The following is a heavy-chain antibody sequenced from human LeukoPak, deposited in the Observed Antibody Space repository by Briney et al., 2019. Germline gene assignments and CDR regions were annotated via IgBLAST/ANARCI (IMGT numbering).Heavy chain of an antibody. CDR2: ISYDGSNK. V-gene: IGHV3-30*18. J-gene: IGHJ4*02. Sequence: TGGSLRLSCAASGFTFSSYGMHWVRQAPGKGLEWVAVISYDGSNKYYVDSVKGRFTVSRDNSKNTLYLQMSGLRPEDTALYYCTKDSPAVAHWGQGILVTVSS. CDR3: TKDSPAVAH. CDR1: GFTFSSYG.